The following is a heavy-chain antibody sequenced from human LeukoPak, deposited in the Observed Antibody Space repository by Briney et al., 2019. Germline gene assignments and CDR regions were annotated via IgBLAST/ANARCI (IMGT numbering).Heavy chain of an antibody. CDR1: GGSISSYY. CDR2: IYYSGST. V-gene: IGHV4-59*01. D-gene: IGHD5-12*01. J-gene: IGHJ4*02. Sequence: PSETLSLTCTVSGGSISSYYWSWIRQPPGKGLEWIGYIYYSGSTNYNPSLKSRVTISVDTSKNQFSLKLSSVTAADTAVYYCARGEDIVATIIPQPHFDYWGQGTLVTVSS. CDR3: ARGEDIVATIIPQPHFDY.